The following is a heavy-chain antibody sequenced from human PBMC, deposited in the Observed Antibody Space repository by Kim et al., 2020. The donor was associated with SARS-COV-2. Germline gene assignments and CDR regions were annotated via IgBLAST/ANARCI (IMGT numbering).Heavy chain of an antibody. J-gene: IGHJ5*02. CDR2: ILYTGNT. CDR3: ARGSYDFWSGQGVDP. D-gene: IGHD3-3*01. CDR1: GGSVSSYY. Sequence: SETLSLTCTVSGGSVSSYYWSWIRQPPGKGVEWIGYILYTGNTNYNPSLKSRVTISIDTSRNQFSLKLSSVTAVDTAVYYCARGSYDFWSGQGVDPWGQGTLVNVSS. V-gene: IGHV4-59*02.